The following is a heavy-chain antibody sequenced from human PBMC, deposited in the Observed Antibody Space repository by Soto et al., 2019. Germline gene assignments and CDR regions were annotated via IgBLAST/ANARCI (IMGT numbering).Heavy chain of an antibody. CDR2: IYPGDSDT. J-gene: IGHJ4*02. CDR3: ARQPLTAIPHYFDY. D-gene: IGHD5-18*01. V-gene: IGHV5-51*01. CDR1: GYTFTTYW. Sequence: GESLKISCKGSGYTFTTYWIAWVRQMPGKGLEWMGIIYPGDSDTKYSPSFQGQVTISADKSISTAYLQWRSLKASDTAMYYCARQPLTAIPHYFDYWGQGTLVTVSS.